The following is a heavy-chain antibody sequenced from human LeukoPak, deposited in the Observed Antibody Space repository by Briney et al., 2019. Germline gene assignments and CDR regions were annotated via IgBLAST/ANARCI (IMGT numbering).Heavy chain of an antibody. J-gene: IGHJ6*04. CDR1: GFTFSTYG. D-gene: IGHD3-10*02. V-gene: IGHV3-30*02. Sequence: PGGSLRLSCAASGFTFSTYGMHWVRQAPGKGLEWVAFIHYDGNNKYYADAVKGRFTISRDNSKNTLYLQMNSLRAEDTAVYYCAELGITMIGGVWGKGTTVTISS. CDR2: IHYDGNNK. CDR3: AELGITMIGGV.